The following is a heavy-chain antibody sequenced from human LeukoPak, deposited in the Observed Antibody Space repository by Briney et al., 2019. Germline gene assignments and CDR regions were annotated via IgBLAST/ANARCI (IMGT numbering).Heavy chain of an antibody. J-gene: IGHJ6*02. CDR1: GFTVSSNY. V-gene: IGHV3-53*04. CDR3: ARHPTAFYYGMDV. Sequence: GGSLRLSCAASGFTVSSNYMRWVRQAPGKGLEWVSVIYSGGITDYADSVKGRFTISRHNSENTLYLQMNSLRAEDTAVYYCARHPTAFYYGMDVWGQGTTVTVSS. CDR2: IYSGGIT.